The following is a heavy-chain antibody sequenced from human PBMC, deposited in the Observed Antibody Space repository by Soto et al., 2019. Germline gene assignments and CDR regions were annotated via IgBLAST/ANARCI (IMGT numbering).Heavy chain of an antibody. CDR1: GGSISSYY. D-gene: IGHD3-22*01. V-gene: IGHV4-59*01. J-gene: IGHJ4*02. CDR3: ARDRHYYDSSGMQAGFDY. CDR2: IYYSGST. Sequence: QVQLQESGPGLVKPSETLSLTCTVSGGSISSYYWSWIRQPPGRGLEWIGYIYYSGSTNYNPSLKSRVTISVDTSKNQFSLKLSSVTAADTAVYYCARDRHYYDSSGMQAGFDYWGQGTLVTVSS.